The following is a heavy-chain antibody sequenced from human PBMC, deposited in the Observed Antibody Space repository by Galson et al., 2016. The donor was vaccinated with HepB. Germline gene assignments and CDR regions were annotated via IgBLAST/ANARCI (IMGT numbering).Heavy chain of an antibody. CDR1: GGSLTSYY. J-gene: IGHJ3*02. D-gene: IGHD1-14*01. CDR2: VYYSGST. V-gene: IGHV4-59*13. CDR3: ARVYDGKGPRQRAFDI. Sequence: SETLSLTCTVSGGSLTSYYWSWIRQPPGRELEWIGSVYYSGSTSYKPTLKSRVTISADTTRNQFSLNLSSVTAADTAVYYCARVYDGKGPRQRAFDIWSQGTRVTVSS.